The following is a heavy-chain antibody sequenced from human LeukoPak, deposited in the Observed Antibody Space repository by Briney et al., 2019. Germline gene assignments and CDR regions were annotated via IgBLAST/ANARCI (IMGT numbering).Heavy chain of an antibody. CDR3: ARDVHLDTIFFDY. CDR1: GCTFSSYW. J-gene: IGHJ4*02. V-gene: IGHV3-7*01. Sequence: GGSLRLSCAASGCTFSSYWMSWVRQAPGKGLKWVANIKQDGSEKYYVDSVKGRFTISRDNAKNSLYLQMNSLRAEDTAVYYCARDVHLDTIFFDYWGQGTLVTVSS. D-gene: IGHD3-9*01. CDR2: IKQDGSEK.